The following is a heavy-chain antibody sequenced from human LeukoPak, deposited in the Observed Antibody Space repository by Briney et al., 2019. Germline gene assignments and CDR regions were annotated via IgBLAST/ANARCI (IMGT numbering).Heavy chain of an antibody. Sequence: PGGSLRLSCAASGFSFSSYWMSWVRQAPGKGLEWVANIKQDGSEKYYVDSVKGRFTISRDNAKNSLYLQVNSLRAEDTAVYYCARVVGSGWYRNYFDYRGQGTLVTVSS. V-gene: IGHV3-7*01. CDR2: IKQDGSEK. CDR1: GFSFSSYW. J-gene: IGHJ4*02. CDR3: ARVVGSGWYRNYFDY. D-gene: IGHD6-19*01.